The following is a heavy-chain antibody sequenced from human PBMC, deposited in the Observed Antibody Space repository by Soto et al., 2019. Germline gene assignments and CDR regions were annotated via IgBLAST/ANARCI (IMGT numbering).Heavy chain of an antibody. J-gene: IGHJ4*02. Sequence: EVQLEESGGALVQPGRSLRLSCAASGFTFDDYAMHWVRQVLGKGLEWVSSISWNSGNIGYADSVKGRFTTSRDNAKNSPDLQMNSLRPEDTALYYCVRSKGGYSYGTPFDYWGQGTLVTVSS. CDR3: VRSKGGYSYGTPFDY. CDR1: GFTFDDYA. D-gene: IGHD5-18*01. CDR2: ISWNSGNI. V-gene: IGHV3-9*01.